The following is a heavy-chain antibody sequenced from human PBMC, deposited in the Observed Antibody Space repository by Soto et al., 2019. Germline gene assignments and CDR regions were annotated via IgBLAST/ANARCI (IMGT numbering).Heavy chain of an antibody. Sequence: PGGSLRLSCTASGFTFGDYAMSWVRQAPGKGLEWVGFIRSKAYGGTTEYAASVKGRFTISRDDSKSIAYLQMNSLKTEDTAVYYCTRGGADFWSGYSGDYWGQGTRVTVSS. V-gene: IGHV3-49*04. CDR3: TRGGADFWSGYSGDY. CDR1: GFTFGDYA. J-gene: IGHJ4*02. CDR2: IRSKAYGGTT. D-gene: IGHD3-3*01.